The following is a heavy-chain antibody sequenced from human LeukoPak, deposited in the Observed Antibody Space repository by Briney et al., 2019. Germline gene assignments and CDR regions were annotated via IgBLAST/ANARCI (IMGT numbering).Heavy chain of an antibody. J-gene: IGHJ3*02. D-gene: IGHD4-17*01. CDR1: GGSVSSGSYS. V-gene: IGHV4-61*01. CDR2: FYYTGST. CDR3: ARGSRTVTPRGAFDI. Sequence: SETLSLTCTVSGGSVSSGSYSWSWIRQPPGKGLELIGYFYYTGSTNYNPSLKSRVTISVDASKNQFSLRLSSVTAADTAVYYCARGSRTVTPRGAFDIWGQGTMVTVSS.